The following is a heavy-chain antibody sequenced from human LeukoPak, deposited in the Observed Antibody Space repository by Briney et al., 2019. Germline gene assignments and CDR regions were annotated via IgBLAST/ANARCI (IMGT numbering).Heavy chain of an antibody. CDR3: VRVKGTYFDF. V-gene: IGHV3-48*01. CDR1: GFPLSSYS. D-gene: IGHD1-1*01. CDR2: ISASGSNI. J-gene: IGHJ4*02. Sequence: GGTLRLSCAASGFPLSSYSMNWVPQAPGKGLEWVSYISASGSNIYYLDSVKGRFTVSRDNAVNSLFLQMDRPRAEDTAVYYCVRVKGTYFDFWGQGTLVTVSS.